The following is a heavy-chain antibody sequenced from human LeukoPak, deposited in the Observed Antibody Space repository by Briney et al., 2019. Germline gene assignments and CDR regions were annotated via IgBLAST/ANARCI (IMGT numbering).Heavy chain of an antibody. CDR3: ARYGDRWVSGSSAVKRYYFDY. J-gene: IGHJ4*02. CDR1: GGSFSGYY. Sequence: PSETLSLTCAVYGGSFSGYYWSWIRQPPGKGLEWSGEINHSGSTNYNPSLKSRVTISVDTSKNQFSLKLSSVTAADTAVYYCARYGDRWVSGSSAVKRYYFDYWGQGTLVTVSS. D-gene: IGHD6-6*01. V-gene: IGHV4-34*01. CDR2: INHSGST.